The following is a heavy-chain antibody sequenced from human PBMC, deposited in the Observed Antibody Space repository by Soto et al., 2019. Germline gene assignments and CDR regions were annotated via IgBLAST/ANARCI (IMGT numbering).Heavy chain of an antibody. CDR3: ARVDCTGNNCRPYYDYDMDV. CDR2: IWYDGSQK. J-gene: IGHJ6*02. Sequence: VGSLRLSCAASGFTFNTYGMNWVRQAPGKGLEWVAVIWYDGSQKYYADSVKGRFTVSSDNSKSTMYLQMNSLRVEDTAVYYCARVDCTGNNCRPYYDYDMDVWGQGTTVTVSS. V-gene: IGHV3-33*01. D-gene: IGHD2-8*02. CDR1: GFTFNTYG.